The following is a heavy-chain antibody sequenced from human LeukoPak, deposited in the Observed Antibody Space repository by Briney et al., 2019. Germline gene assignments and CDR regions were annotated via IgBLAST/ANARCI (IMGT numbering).Heavy chain of an antibody. CDR2: ISYDGSNK. Sequence: GGSLRLSCAASGFTFSSYAMHWVRQAPGKGLEWVAFISYDGSNKYYADSVKGRFTISRDNSKNTLYLQMNSLRAEDTAVYYCARSWGSDYSDNWGQGTLVTVSS. CDR1: GFTFSSYA. CDR3: ARSWGSDYSDN. D-gene: IGHD7-27*01. J-gene: IGHJ4*02. V-gene: IGHV3-30-3*01.